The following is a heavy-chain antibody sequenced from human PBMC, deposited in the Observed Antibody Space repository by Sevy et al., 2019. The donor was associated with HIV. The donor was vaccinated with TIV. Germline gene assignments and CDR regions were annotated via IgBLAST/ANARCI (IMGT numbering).Heavy chain of an antibody. CDR2: MNPNSGNT. J-gene: IGHJ6*02. CDR1: GYTFTTYE. V-gene: IGHV1-8*01. CDR3: ARVYATSGERNGMDV. D-gene: IGHD1-1*01. Sequence: ASVKVSCKASGYTFTTYEINWVRQASGQGLEWMGWMNPNSGNTGYARKFQGRVTMTRNTSISTASMELSSLRSEDTAIYYCARVYATSGERNGMDVWGQGTTVTVSS.